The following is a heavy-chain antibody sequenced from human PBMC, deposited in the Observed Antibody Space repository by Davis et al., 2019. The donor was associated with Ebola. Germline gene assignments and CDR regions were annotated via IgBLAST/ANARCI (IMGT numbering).Heavy chain of an antibody. V-gene: IGHV3-43*02. J-gene: IGHJ6*02. CDR3: VITIFGVVTSGIMDV. Sequence: PGGSLRLSCAASGFTFDDYAMHWVRQAPGKGLEWVSLISGDGGSTYYADSVKGRFTISRDNSKNSLYLQMNSLRTEDTALYYCVITIFGVVTSGIMDVWGQGTTVTVSS. CDR1: GFTFDDYA. CDR2: ISGDGGST. D-gene: IGHD3-3*01.